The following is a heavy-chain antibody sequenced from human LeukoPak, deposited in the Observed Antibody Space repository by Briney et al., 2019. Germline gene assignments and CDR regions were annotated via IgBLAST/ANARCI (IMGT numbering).Heavy chain of an antibody. CDR3: ARDQEVVTAPRVWYFDL. J-gene: IGHJ2*01. D-gene: IGHD2-21*02. CDR1: GGSISSSNW. V-gene: IGHV4-4*02. CDR2: IYHSGST. Sequence: SGTLSLTCAVSGGSISSSNWWSWVRQPPGKGLEWIGEIYHSGSTNYNPSLKSRVTISVDKSKNQFSLKLSSVTAADTAVYYCARDQEVVTAPRVWYFDLWGRGTLVTVSS.